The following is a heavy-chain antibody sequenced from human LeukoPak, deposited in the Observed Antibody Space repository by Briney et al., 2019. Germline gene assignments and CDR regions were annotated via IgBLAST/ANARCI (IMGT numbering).Heavy chain of an antibody. D-gene: IGHD3-10*01. CDR2: IYPGDSDT. V-gene: IGHV5-51*01. Sequence: GESLKISCKGSGCSFTSYWIGWVRQMPGKGLEWMGIIYPGDSDTRYSPSFQGQVTISADKSISTAYLQWSSLKASDTAMYYCARLGYYGSGSYGYGMDVWGQGTTVTVSS. J-gene: IGHJ6*02. CDR1: GCSFTSYW. CDR3: ARLGYYGSGSYGYGMDV.